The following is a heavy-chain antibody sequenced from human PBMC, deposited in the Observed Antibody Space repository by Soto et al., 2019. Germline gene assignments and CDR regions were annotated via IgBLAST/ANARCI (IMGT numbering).Heavy chain of an antibody. J-gene: IGHJ3*02. V-gene: IGHV3-23*01. CDR1: GFTFSSYS. Sequence: GGSLRLSCAASGFTFSSYSMTWVRQAPGKGLEWVAHITGSAGTTYYADSVKGRFTISRDTSRNTVYLQMNSLRAEDTALYYCAKCMQAYWNYDAHHIWGQGTMVTVS. CDR2: ITGSAGTT. CDR3: AKCMQAYWNYDAHHI. D-gene: IGHD2-8*01.